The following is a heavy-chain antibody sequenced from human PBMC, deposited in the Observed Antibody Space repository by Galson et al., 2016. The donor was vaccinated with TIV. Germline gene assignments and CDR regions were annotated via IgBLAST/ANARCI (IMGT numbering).Heavy chain of an antibody. Sequence: TLSLTCSVSGVSISSGFSYWNWVRQSPGQGLEWFGYIHFTGRTYYNPSFQSRVSIPVDTSNSQFSLNLRSVTAADTAVYFCARETYGDYDNYDAFDFWGRGTMVTVSS. CDR2: IHFTGRT. CDR3: ARETYGDYDNYDAFDF. CDR1: GVSISSGFSY. V-gene: IGHV4-31*03. J-gene: IGHJ3*01. D-gene: IGHD4-17*01.